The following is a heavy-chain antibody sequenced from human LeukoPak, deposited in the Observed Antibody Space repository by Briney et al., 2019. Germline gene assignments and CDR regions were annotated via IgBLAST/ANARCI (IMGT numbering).Heavy chain of an antibody. CDR3: ARYSGSAGGFDI. CDR1: GGSISSGSYY. CDR2: MYTSGST. V-gene: IGHV4-61*09. Sequence: SQTLSLTCTVSGGSISSGSYYSSWIRPPAGKGLEWIGHMYTSGSTNYNPSRKSRVTITVDTSKNQFSLKLSSVTAADTAVYYCARYSGSAGGFDIWGQGTMVTVSS. D-gene: IGHD1-26*01. J-gene: IGHJ3*02.